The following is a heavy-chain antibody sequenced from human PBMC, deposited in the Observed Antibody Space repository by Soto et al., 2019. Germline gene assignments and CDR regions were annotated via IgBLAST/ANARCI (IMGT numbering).Heavy chain of an antibody. D-gene: IGHD6-13*01. CDR2: INHSGST. Sequence: PETLCLTYAVYGGSFSGYYWSWIRQPPGKGLEWIGEINHSGSTNYNPSLKSRVTISVDTSKNQFSLKLSSVTAADTAVYYCAWPSGIAPAGTPQGFDPLCQGPLVT. CDR3: AWPSGIAPAGTPQGFDP. J-gene: IGHJ5*02. V-gene: IGHV4-34*01. CDR1: GGSFSGYY.